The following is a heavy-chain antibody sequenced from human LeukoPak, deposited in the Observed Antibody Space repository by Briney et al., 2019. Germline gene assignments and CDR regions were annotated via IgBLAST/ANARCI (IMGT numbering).Heavy chain of an antibody. J-gene: IGHJ4*02. CDR1: GFIFTSYS. Sequence: GGSLRLSCATYGFIFTSYSMNWVRQAPGKGLEWVSIIYRGGGTYYADSVKGRFTISRDDSKNTLYLEMKSLRAEDTAVYYCARDGGVDYWGQGTLVTVSS. V-gene: IGHV3-66*01. D-gene: IGHD3-3*01. CDR2: IYRGGGT. CDR3: ARDGGVDY.